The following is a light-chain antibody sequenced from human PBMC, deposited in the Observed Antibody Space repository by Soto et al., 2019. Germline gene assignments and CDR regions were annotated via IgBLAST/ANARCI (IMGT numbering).Light chain of an antibody. V-gene: IGLV2-23*02. CDR3: CSYAGTSYV. CDR2: EVN. Sequence: QSALTQRASVSGSPGQSITISCTGTTSDVGSYDSVSWYQHHPGKAPKLMICEVNKRPSGVSIRFSGSKSGNTASLTISGLQAEDEADYYCCSYAGTSYVFGAGTKVTVL. J-gene: IGLJ1*01. CDR1: TSDVGSYDS.